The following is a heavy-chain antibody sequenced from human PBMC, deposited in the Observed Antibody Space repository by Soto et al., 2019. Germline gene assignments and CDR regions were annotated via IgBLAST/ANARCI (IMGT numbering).Heavy chain of an antibody. CDR2: IYYSGST. J-gene: IGHJ4*02. CDR3: ARLRITIFGVVIIGGNYFDY. Sequence: SETLSLTCTVSGGSISSSSYYWGWIRQPPGKGLEWIGSIYYSGSTYYNPSLKSRVTISVDTSKNQSSLKLSSVTAADTAVYCCARLRITIFGVVIIGGNYFDYWGQGTLVTVSS. V-gene: IGHV4-39*01. D-gene: IGHD3-3*01. CDR1: GGSISSSSYY.